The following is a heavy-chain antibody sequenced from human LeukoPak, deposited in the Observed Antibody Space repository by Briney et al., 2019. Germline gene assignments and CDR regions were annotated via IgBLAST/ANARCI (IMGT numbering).Heavy chain of an antibody. Sequence: PGGSLRLSCTASRFTFGDYGMTWVRQAPGNGLEWVGFMRSKDEGGTTEYAASVEGRFTISRDDSKRLAYLQMNSLKPEDTAVYYCTSAPGYSSTPMDVWGQGTTVTVSS. CDR2: MRSKDEGGTT. V-gene: IGHV3-49*04. J-gene: IGHJ6*02. D-gene: IGHD6-13*01. CDR1: RFTFGDYG. CDR3: TSAPGYSSTPMDV.